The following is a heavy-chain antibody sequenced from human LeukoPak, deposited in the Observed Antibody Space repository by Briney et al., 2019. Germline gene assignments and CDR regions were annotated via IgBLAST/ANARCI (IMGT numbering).Heavy chain of an antibody. Sequence: NTSETLSLTCTVSGGSVSSGGYSWSWIRQPPGKGLEWIGYIYHSGSTYYNPSLKSRVTISVDRSKNQFSLKLSSVTAADTAVYYCARGTGSGTGWFDPWGQGTLVTVSS. CDR3: ARGTGSGTGWFDP. J-gene: IGHJ5*02. CDR1: GGSVSSGGYS. V-gene: IGHV4-30-2*01. D-gene: IGHD3-10*01. CDR2: IYHSGST.